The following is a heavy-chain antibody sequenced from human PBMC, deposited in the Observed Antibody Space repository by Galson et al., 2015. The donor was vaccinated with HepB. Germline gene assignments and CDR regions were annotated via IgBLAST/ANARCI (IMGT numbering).Heavy chain of an antibody. V-gene: IGHV1-3*01. CDR3: ARGGIGYCSGGSCHRWFDP. CDR1: GYTFTSYA. Sequence: SVKVSCKASGYTFTSYAMHWVRQAPGQRLEWMGWINAGNGNTKYSQKFQGRVTITRDTSASTAYMELSSLRSEDTAVYYCARGGIGYCSGGSCHRWFDPWGQGTLVTVSS. D-gene: IGHD2-15*01. CDR2: INAGNGNT. J-gene: IGHJ5*02.